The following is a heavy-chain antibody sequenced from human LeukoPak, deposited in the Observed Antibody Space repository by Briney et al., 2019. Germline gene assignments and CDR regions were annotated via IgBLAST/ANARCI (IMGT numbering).Heavy chain of an antibody. CDR1: GFTFSSYA. J-gene: IGHJ3*02. CDR2: ISGSGGST. Sequence: PGGSLRLSCAASGFTFSSYAMSWVRQAPGKGLEWVSAISGSGGSTYYADSVKGRFTISRDNAKNSLYLQMNSLRAEDTAVYYCARDATMVRGVKENDAFDIWGQGTMVTVSS. CDR3: ARDATMVRGVKENDAFDI. D-gene: IGHD3-10*01. V-gene: IGHV3-23*01.